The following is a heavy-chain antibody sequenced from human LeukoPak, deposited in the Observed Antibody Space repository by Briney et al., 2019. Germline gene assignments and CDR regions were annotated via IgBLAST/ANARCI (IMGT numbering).Heavy chain of an antibody. CDR2: ISAYNGNT. Sequence: ASVTVSRKASGYTFTNFGISWVRQAPGQGLEWMGWISAYNGNTNYAQRLQGRVTMTTDTSTSTAYMELRSLRSDDTAVYYCARDRDYGDYNTQDLFVYWGQGTLVTVSS. V-gene: IGHV1-18*01. CDR3: ARDRDYGDYNTQDLFVY. D-gene: IGHD4-17*01. CDR1: GYTFTNFG. J-gene: IGHJ4*02.